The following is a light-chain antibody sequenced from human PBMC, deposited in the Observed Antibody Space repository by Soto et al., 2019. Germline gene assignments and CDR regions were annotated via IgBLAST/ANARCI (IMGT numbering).Light chain of an antibody. V-gene: IGKV1-39*01. Sequence: DIPMTQSASTLSGSVGDRVTITWGASQTISSWLAWYQQKQGRAPNLLIYAASSLQRGAPSRFSGSVSGTDFTLTISSLQTDDFATYYCQQTYSPPFTFGPGTKVDIK. CDR2: AAS. CDR1: QTISSW. CDR3: QQTYSPPFT. J-gene: IGKJ3*01.